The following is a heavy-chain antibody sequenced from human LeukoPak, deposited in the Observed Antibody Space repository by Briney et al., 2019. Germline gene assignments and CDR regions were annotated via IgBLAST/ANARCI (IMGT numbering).Heavy chain of an antibody. CDR3: ARVNVCPRCHFDY. V-gene: IGHV3-33*01. CDR1: GFSFSNYG. Sequence: PGGSLRLSCAASGFSFSNYGMHWVRQAPGKGLEWVAVIWYDGSNTYYADSVKGRFTISRDNSKNTLYLQMNSLRAEDTAVYYCARVNVCPRCHFDYWGQGTLVTVSS. D-gene: IGHD3-16*01. J-gene: IGHJ4*02. CDR2: IWYDGSNT.